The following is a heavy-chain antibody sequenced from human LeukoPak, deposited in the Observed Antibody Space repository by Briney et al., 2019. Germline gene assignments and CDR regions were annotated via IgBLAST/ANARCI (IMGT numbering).Heavy chain of an antibody. Sequence: GGSLRLSCAASRFTLSNYWMSWVRQAPGKGLEWVSVMSDSGGITYYADSVKGRFTTSRDNSKNTLYLQMNSLRAEDTAVYYCVKGASDGCYAPSHIWGQGTTVTVSS. CDR3: VKGASDGCYAPSHI. D-gene: IGHD2-15*01. J-gene: IGHJ3*02. CDR1: RFTLSNYW. V-gene: IGHV3-23*01. CDR2: MSDSGGIT.